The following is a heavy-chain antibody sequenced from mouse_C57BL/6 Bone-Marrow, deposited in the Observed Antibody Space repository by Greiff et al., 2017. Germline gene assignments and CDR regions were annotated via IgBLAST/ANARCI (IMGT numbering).Heavy chain of an antibody. CDR2: ISYDGSN. V-gene: IGHV3-6*01. Sequence: DVHLVESGPGLVKPSQSLSLTCSVTGYSITSGYYWNWIRQFPGNKLEWMGYISYDGSNNYNPSLKNRISITRDTSKNQFFLKLNSVTTEDTATYYCARGGLRRAWFAYWGQGTLVTVSA. D-gene: IGHD2-2*01. CDR3: ARGGLRRAWFAY. CDR1: GYSITSGYY. J-gene: IGHJ3*01.